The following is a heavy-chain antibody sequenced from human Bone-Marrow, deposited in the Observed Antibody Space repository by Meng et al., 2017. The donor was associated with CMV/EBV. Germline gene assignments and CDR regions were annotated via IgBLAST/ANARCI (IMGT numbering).Heavy chain of an antibody. CDR2: IKQDGSEK. Sequence: GESLKISCAASGFTFSTYAMSWVRQAPGKGLEWVANIKQDGSEKYYADSVKGRFTISRDNSKNTLYLQMNSLRAEDTAVYYCAKDFEVYDSSGYEYFQHWGQGTLVTVSS. J-gene: IGHJ1*01. V-gene: IGHV3-7*01. CDR1: GFTFSTYA. CDR3: AKDFEVYDSSGYEYFQH. D-gene: IGHD3-22*01.